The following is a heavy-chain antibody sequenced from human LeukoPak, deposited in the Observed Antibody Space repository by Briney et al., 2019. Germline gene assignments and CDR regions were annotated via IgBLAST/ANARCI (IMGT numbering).Heavy chain of an antibody. CDR1: GFTFSDYY. CDR2: ISSSGSTI. CDR3: ARDRIGYGDCVWSFEGDY. J-gene: IGHJ4*02. D-gene: IGHD4-17*01. V-gene: IGHV3-11*01. Sequence: GGSLRLSCAASGFTFSDYYMSWIRQAPGKGLEWVSYISSSGSTIYYADSVKGRFTISRDNAKNSLYLQMNSLRAEDTAVYYCARDRIGYGDCVWSFEGDYWGQGTLVTVSS.